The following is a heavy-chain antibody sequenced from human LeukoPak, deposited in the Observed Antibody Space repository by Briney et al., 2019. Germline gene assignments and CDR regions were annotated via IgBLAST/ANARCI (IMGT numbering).Heavy chain of an antibody. V-gene: IGHV1-8*01. D-gene: IGHD2-2*01. J-gene: IGHJ4*02. CDR3: ARGREVPAAMRQLFDY. Sequence: ASVKVSCKASGYTFTSYDINWVRQATGQGLEWMGWMNPNSGNTGYAQKFQGRVTMTRNTSISTAYMELSSLRSEDTAVYYCARGREVPAAMRQLFDYWGQGTLVTVSS. CDR1: GYTFTSYD. CDR2: MNPNSGNT.